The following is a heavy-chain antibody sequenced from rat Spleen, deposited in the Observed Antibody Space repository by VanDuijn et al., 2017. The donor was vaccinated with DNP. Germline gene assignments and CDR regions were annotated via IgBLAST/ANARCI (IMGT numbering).Heavy chain of an antibody. D-gene: IGHD1-12*01. J-gene: IGHJ3*01. CDR1: GFTFSNYD. V-gene: IGHV5-25*01. CDR2: ISPSGGST. CDR3: ARHNAAYYAMDA. Sequence: EVQLVESGGGLVQPGRSLKLSCAASGFTFSNYDMAWVRQAPVKGLEWVATISPSGGSTYYRDSVKGRFTVSRDYGKSSLYLQMDSLRSEDTATYYCARHNAAYYAMDAWGQGTLVTVSS.